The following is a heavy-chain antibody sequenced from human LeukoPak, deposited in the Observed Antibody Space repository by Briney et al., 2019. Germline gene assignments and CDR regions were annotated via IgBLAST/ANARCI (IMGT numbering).Heavy chain of an antibody. Sequence: GGSLRLSSAASEFTLRSYWVEWVRQAPGKGLEWVANIKQDGSEKYYVDSVKGRFTISRDNARNSVYLQMNSLRAEDTAVYYCTRDAGGYNNLCYMDVWGKGTTVIVSS. CDR3: TRDAGGYNNLCYMDV. CDR1: EFTLRSYW. V-gene: IGHV3-7*01. J-gene: IGHJ6*03. CDR2: IKQDGSEK. D-gene: IGHD1-14*01.